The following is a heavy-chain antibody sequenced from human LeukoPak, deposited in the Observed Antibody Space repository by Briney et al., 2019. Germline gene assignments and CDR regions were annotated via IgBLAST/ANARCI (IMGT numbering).Heavy chain of an antibody. Sequence: GGSLRLSCAASGFTFSSYGMHWVRQAPGKGLEWVAVISYDGSNKYYADSVKGRFTISRDNSKNTLYLQMNSLRAEDTAVYYCAKVYSSSSRGDIGDYWGQGTLVTVSS. CDR2: ISYDGSNK. CDR3: AKVYSSSSRGDIGDY. CDR1: GFTFSSYG. D-gene: IGHD6-6*01. V-gene: IGHV3-30*18. J-gene: IGHJ4*02.